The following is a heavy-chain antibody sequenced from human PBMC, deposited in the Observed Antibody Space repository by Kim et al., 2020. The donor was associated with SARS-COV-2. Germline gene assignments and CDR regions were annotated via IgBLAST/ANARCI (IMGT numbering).Heavy chain of an antibody. CDR3: ARDLISYYDSSGYWPSDYYYGMGV. CDR2: ISYDGSNK. Sequence: GGSLRLSCAASGFTFSSYAMHWVRQAPGKGLEWVAVISYDGSNKYYADSVKGRITISRNNSKNTLYLQMNSLRAEDTAVYYCARDLISYYDSSGYWPSDYYYGMGVWGEGTTVTVSS. D-gene: IGHD3-22*01. J-gene: IGHJ6*04. CDR1: GFTFSSYA. V-gene: IGHV3-30*04.